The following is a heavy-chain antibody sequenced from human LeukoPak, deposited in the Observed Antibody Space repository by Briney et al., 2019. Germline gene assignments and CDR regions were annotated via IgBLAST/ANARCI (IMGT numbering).Heavy chain of an antibody. D-gene: IGHD3-3*01. J-gene: IGHJ4*02. CDR1: GYSFTSYW. V-gene: IGHV5-51*01. CDR3: ARFGSYYGFWSGSDLDY. Sequence: GESLKISCQGFGYSFTSYWIGWVRQMPGKGLEWMGIIYPADSGTRYSPSFEGQVTMSADKSITTAYLQWSSLKASDTAMYYCARFGSYYGFWSGSDLDYWGQGTLVSVSS. CDR2: IYPADSGT.